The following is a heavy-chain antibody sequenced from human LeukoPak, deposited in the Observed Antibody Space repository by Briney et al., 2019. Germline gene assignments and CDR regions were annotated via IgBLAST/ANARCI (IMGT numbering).Heavy chain of an antibody. CDR2: FDPEDGET. J-gene: IGHJ3*02. Sequence: GPVKVSCKVSGYTLTELSMHWVRQAPGKGLEWMGGFDPEDGETIYAQKFQGRVTMTEDTSTDTAYMELSSLRSEDTAVYYYASLRGVAGTYDAFDIWGQGTMVTVSS. V-gene: IGHV1-24*01. D-gene: IGHD1-1*01. CDR3: ASLRGVAGTYDAFDI. CDR1: GYTLTELS.